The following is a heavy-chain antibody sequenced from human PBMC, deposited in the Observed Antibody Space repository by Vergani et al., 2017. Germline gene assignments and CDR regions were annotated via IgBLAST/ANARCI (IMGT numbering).Heavy chain of an antibody. CDR1: GFTVSSNY. CDR2: IYSGGST. D-gene: IGHD6-19*01. V-gene: IGHV3-66*01. Sequence: EVQLVESGGGLVQPGGSLRLSCAASGFTVSSNYMSWVRQAPGKGLEWVSVIYSGGSTYYVDSVKGRFTISRDNSKNSLYLQMNSLRAEDTAVYYCARDPEDVAGTTFDYWGQGTLVTVSS. J-gene: IGHJ4*02. CDR3: ARDPEDVAGTTFDY.